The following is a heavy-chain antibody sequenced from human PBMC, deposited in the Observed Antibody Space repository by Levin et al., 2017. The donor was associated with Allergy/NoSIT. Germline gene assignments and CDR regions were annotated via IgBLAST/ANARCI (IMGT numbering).Heavy chain of an antibody. D-gene: IGHD6-13*01. Sequence: GGSLRLSCAASGFTFSSYWMHWVRQAPGKGLVWVSRINSDGSSTSYADSVKGRFTISRDNAKNTLYLQMNSLRAEDTAVYYCARAIMAAAGPENLNYWGQGTLVTVSS. CDR2: INSDGSST. CDR1: GFTFSSYW. J-gene: IGHJ4*02. CDR3: ARAIMAAAGPENLNY. V-gene: IGHV3-74*01.